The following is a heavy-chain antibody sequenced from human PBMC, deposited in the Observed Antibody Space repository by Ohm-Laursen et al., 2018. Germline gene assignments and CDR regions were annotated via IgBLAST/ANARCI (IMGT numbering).Heavy chain of an antibody. CDR1: GYSISSSNW. CDR3: ARQESSGWYPDY. CDR2: LYYSGST. Sequence: GTLSLTCGVSGYSISSSNWWGWIRQPPGKGLEWIGYLYYSGSTYYNPSLKSRVTMSVDTSKNQFSLKLSSVAAADTAVYYCARQESSGWYPDYWGQGTLVTVSS. V-gene: IGHV4-28*01. J-gene: IGHJ4*02. D-gene: IGHD6-19*01.